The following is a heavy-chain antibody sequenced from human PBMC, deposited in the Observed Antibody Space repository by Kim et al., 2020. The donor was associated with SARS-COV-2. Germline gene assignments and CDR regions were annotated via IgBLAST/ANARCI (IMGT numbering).Heavy chain of an antibody. CDR1: GYTFTSYG. Sequence: SVKVSCKASGYTFTSYGISWVRQAPGQGLEWMGWISAYNGNTNYAQKLQGRVTMTTDTSTSTAYMELRSLRSDDTAVYYCARVAEYSSGWYNWFDPWGQGTLVTVSS. CDR3: ARVAEYSSGWYNWFDP. D-gene: IGHD6-19*01. CDR2: ISAYNGNT. V-gene: IGHV1-18*01. J-gene: IGHJ5*02.